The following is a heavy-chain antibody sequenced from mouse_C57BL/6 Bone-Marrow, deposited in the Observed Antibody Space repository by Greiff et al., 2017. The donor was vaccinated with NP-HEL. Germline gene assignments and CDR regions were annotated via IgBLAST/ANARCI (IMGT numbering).Heavy chain of an antibody. Sequence: QVQLQQPGAELVRPGSSVKLSCKASGYTFTSYWMHWVKQRPIQGLEWIGNIDPSDSDTHYNQKFKDKATLTVDKSSSTAYMQLSSLTSEDSAVYFCARGGGYWGQGTTLTVSS. CDR3: ARGGGY. CDR1: GYTFTSYW. J-gene: IGHJ2*01. CDR2: IDPSDSDT. V-gene: IGHV1-52*01.